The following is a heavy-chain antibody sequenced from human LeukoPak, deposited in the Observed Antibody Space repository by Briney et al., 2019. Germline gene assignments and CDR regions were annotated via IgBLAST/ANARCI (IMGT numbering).Heavy chain of an antibody. V-gene: IGHV4-59*12. J-gene: IGHJ3*02. D-gene: IGHD2-15*01. CDR2: IYYSGST. CDR3: ARRGYCSGGSCYTSGAFDI. CDR1: GGSISSYY. Sequence: SETLSLTCTVSGGSISSYYWSWIRQPPGKGLEWIGYIYYSGSTNYNPSLKSRVTISVDTSKNQFSLKLSSVTAADTAVYYCARRGYCSGGSCYTSGAFDIWGQGTMVTVSS.